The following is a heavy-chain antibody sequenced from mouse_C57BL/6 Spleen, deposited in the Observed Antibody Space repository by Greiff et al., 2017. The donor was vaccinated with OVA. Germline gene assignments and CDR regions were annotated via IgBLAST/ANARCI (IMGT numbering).Heavy chain of an antibody. CDR2: ISYSGST. Sequence: EVKLMESGPGMVKPSQSLSLTCTVTGYSITSGYDWHWIRHFPGNKLEWMGYISYSGSTNYNPSLKSRISITHDTSKNHFFLKLNSVTTEDTATYYCARAGDGYYGFAYWGQGTLVTVSA. D-gene: IGHD2-3*01. CDR1: GYSITSGYD. V-gene: IGHV3-1*01. CDR3: ARAGDGYYGFAY. J-gene: IGHJ3*01.